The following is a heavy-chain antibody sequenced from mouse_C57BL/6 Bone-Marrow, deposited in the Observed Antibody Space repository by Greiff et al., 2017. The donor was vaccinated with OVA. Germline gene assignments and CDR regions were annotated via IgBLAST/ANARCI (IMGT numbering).Heavy chain of an antibody. V-gene: IGHV1-50*01. J-gene: IGHJ3*01. CDR3: ARDPFAY. CDR2: IDPSDSYT. Sequence: VQLQQSGAELVKPGASVKLSCKASGYTFTSYWMQWVKQRPGQGLEWIGEIDPSDSYTNYNQKFKGKATLTVDTSSSTAYMQLSSLTSEDSAVYYCARDPFAYWGQGTLVTVSA. CDR1: GYTFTSYW.